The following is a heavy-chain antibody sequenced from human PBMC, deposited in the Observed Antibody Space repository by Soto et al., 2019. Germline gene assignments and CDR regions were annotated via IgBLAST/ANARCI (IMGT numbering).Heavy chain of an antibody. CDR3: ARAMTRVTIRDYYYGMDV. D-gene: IGHD4-17*01. Sequence: PGGSLRLSCAASGFTVSSNYMSWVRQAPGKGLEWVSVIYSGGSTYYADSVKGRFTISRDNSKNTLYLQMNSLRAEDTAVYYCARAMTRVTIRDYYYGMDVWGQGTTVTVSS. CDR2: IYSGGST. V-gene: IGHV3-53*01. J-gene: IGHJ6*02. CDR1: GFTVSSNY.